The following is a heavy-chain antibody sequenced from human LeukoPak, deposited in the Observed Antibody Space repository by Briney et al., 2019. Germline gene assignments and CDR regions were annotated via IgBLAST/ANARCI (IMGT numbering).Heavy chain of an antibody. J-gene: IGHJ6*02. CDR1: GSTFSSYG. Sequence: GGSLRLSCTASGSTFSSYGVHWVRQAPGKGLEWVAVIWYDGSKKDYADSVKGRFIISRDNSKNTLYLQMNSLRAEDTAVYYCARSLKVSGRLSGMDVWGQGTTVTVSS. CDR2: IWYDGSKK. D-gene: IGHD3-10*01. CDR3: ARSLKVSGRLSGMDV. V-gene: IGHV3-33*01.